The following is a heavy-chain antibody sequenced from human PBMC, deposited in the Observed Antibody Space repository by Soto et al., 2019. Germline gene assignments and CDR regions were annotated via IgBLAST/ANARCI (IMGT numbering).Heavy chain of an antibody. J-gene: IGHJ6*02. CDR2: ISYDGSNK. Sequence: PGGSLRLSCAASGFTFSSYGMHWVRQAPGKGLEWVAVISYDGSNKYYADSVKGRFTISRDNSKNTLYLQMNSLRAEDTAVYYCAKKVLPAAIHYYYGMDVWGHGTKFTVYS. V-gene: IGHV3-30*18. CDR1: GFTFSSYG. CDR3: AKKVLPAAIHYYYGMDV. D-gene: IGHD2-2*01.